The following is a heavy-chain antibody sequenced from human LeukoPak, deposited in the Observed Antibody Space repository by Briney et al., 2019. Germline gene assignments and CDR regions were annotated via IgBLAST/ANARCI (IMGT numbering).Heavy chain of an antibody. J-gene: IGHJ4*02. CDR1: GYTFTSYY. CDR3: ARDRRYGSGSYYLVY. Sequence: ASVKVSCTASGYTFTSYYMHWVRQAPGQGLEWMGIINPSGGSTSYAQKFQGRVTMTRDTSTSTVYMELSSLRSEDTAVYYCARDRRYGSGSYYLVYWGQGTLVTVSS. CDR2: INPSGGST. V-gene: IGHV1-46*01. D-gene: IGHD3-10*01.